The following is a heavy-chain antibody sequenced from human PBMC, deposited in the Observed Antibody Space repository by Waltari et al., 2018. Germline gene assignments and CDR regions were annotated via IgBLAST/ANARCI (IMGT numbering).Heavy chain of an antibody. Sequence: QVQLQQWGAGLLKPSETLSPTCAVYGGSFNAYYWTCIRQSPEKGLEWIGEIHHTGDTIYNPSLKSRVAILMDASKNQFSLSLKLVAAADTAIYYCASRIGGISPLTGWGQGTPVIVSA. CDR1: GGSFNAYY. V-gene: IGHV4-34*01. J-gene: IGHJ4*02. CDR2: IHHTGDT. D-gene: IGHD1-26*01. CDR3: ASRIGGISPLTG.